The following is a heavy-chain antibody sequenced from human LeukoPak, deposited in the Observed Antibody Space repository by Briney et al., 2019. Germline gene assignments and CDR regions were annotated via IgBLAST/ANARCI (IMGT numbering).Heavy chain of an antibody. D-gene: IGHD1-26*01. CDR3: ASPLVGSYPASDP. CDR2: IYYSGST. J-gene: IGHJ5*02. V-gene: IGHV4-59*08. Sequence: PSETLSLTCTVSGGSISSYYWSWIRQPPGKGLEWIGYIYYSGSTNYNPSLKSRVTISVDTSKNQFSLKLSSVTAADTAVYYCASPLVGSYPASDPWAREPWSPSPQ. CDR1: GGSISSYY.